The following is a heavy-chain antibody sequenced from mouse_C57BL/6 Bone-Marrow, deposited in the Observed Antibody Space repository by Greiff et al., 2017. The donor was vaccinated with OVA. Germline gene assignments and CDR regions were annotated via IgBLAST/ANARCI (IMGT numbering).Heavy chain of an antibody. V-gene: IGHV1-55*01. CDR1: GYTFTSYW. D-gene: IGHD1-1*01. J-gene: IGHJ4*01. Sequence: QVQLQQPGAELVKPGASVKMSCKASGYTFTSYWITWVKQRPGQGLEWIGDIYPGSGSTNYNEKFKSKATLTVDTSSSTAYMQLSSLTSEDSAVYYCARWGRPYAPTVVDYYAMDYWGQGTSVTVSS. CDR3: ARWGRPYAPTVVDYYAMDY. CDR2: IYPGSGST.